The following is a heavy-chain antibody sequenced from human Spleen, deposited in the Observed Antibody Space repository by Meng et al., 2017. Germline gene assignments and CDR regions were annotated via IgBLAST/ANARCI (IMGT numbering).Heavy chain of an antibody. CDR3: ARGTPGRSYSDY. CDR2: ISGYNGDT. J-gene: IGHJ4*02. V-gene: IGHV1-18*01. D-gene: IGHD3-10*01. Sequence: QVQLVQSGVEVKKPGASVKVSCKASGYSFTHHGITWVRQAPGQGLEWLGWISGYNGDTHYAQKLQGRVTMTADTSTSTVYMELRSLRFDDTAVYYCARGTPGRSYSDYWGQGTLVTVSS. CDR1: GYSFTHHG.